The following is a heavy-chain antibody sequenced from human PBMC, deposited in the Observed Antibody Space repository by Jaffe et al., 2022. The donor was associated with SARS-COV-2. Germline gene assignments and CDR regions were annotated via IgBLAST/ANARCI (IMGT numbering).Heavy chain of an antibody. J-gene: IGHJ4*02. V-gene: IGHV1-3*01. D-gene: IGHD5-18*01. CDR3: ARDLGDGYSPFDY. CDR2: ISVGNGNT. CDR1: GYTFTSYP. Sequence: QVQLVQSGAEVKKPGASVKVSCKASGYTFTSYPMHWVRQAPGQSLEWMGWISVGNGNTKYSQRFQDRVTFTRDTSASTAYMELSSLSSEDTALYYCARDLGDGYSPFDYWGQGTLVTVSS.